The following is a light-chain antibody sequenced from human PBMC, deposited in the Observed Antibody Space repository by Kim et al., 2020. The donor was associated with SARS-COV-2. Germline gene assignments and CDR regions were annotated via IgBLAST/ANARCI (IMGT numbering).Light chain of an antibody. V-gene: IGKV1-5*01. Sequence: GDRVTITCRASQSIGTWLAWYQQKPGKAPKVVIYDGSSLESGVSSRFSGSGSGTEFTLTINSLQPEDLATYYCQQYNSYSLTFGQGTKLEI. CDR2: DGS. J-gene: IGKJ2*01. CDR1: QSIGTW. CDR3: QQYNSYSLT.